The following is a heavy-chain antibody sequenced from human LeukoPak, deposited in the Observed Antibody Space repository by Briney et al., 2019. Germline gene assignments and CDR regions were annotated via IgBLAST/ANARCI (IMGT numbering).Heavy chain of an antibody. CDR2: ISYDGSDK. CDR3: ARETDFWSGYYPPDY. CDR1: GFTFSRYA. Sequence: PGGSLRLSCAASGFTFSRYAMHWVRQAPGKGLECVAIISYDGSDKYYADSVKGRFTISRDDSKNTLYLQMKSLRPEDTALYFRARETDFWSGYYPPDYWGQGTLVTVSS. V-gene: IGHV3-30*01. J-gene: IGHJ4*02. D-gene: IGHD3-3*01.